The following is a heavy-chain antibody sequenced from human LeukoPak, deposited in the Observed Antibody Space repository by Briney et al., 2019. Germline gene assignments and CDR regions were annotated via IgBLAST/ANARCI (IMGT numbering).Heavy chain of an antibody. CDR2: IYYSGST. Sequence: SETLSLTCTVSRGSISSYYWSWIRQPPGKGLEWIGYIYYSGSTNYNPSLKSRVTISVDTSKNQFSLNLSSVTVADTAVYYCARVNHYYYYMDFWGKGTTVTVSS. J-gene: IGHJ6*03. V-gene: IGHV4-59*01. CDR3: ARVNHYYYYMDF. CDR1: RGSISSYY.